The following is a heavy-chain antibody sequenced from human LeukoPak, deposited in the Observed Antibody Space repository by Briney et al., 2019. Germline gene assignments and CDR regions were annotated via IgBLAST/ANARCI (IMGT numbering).Heavy chain of an antibody. CDR2: IHHRGST. CDR3: AIIDIAMIRGFS. CDR1: GGSITSSNW. J-gene: IGHJ5*02. V-gene: IGHV4-4*02. Sequence: SETLSLICAVSGGSITSSNWWNGVRQPPGKGLEGIGQIHHRGSTNYNPSLRSRVTVSVDKSNNQFSLKLRSVAPEDTAIYYCAIIDIAMIRGFSWGRGALVIVSS. D-gene: IGHD2-15*01.